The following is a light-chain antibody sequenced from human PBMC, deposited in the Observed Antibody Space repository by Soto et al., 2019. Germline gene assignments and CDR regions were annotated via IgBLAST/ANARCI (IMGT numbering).Light chain of an antibody. J-gene: IGKJ4*01. Sequence: DIQMTQSPSTLSVSLGGRVTMTFRASQTISSWLAWYQQKPGKAPKLLIYKASSLESGVPSRFSGSGSGTDFTLTISSLQLEDFATYYCQQNYSTPLAFGGGTKVDIK. CDR2: KAS. CDR3: QQNYSTPLA. CDR1: QTISSW. V-gene: IGKV1-5*03.